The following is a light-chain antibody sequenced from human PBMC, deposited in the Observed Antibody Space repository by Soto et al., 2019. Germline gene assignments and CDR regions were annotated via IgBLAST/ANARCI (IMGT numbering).Light chain of an antibody. CDR2: AAS. V-gene: IGKV1-27*01. CDR1: PGISNY. CDR3: QQKGT. Sequence: IHMTHSPSSLSASVGYRVTITCRASPGISNYLAWYQQKPGKVPKLLIYAASTLQSGVPSRFSGSGSGTDFTLTIISLQPEDYATYFCQQKGTFGQGTRLEIK. J-gene: IGKJ5*01.